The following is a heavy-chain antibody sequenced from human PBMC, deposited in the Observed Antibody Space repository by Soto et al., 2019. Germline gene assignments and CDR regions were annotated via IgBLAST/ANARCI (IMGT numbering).Heavy chain of an antibody. CDR3: AHRNTPSTWSYVTFDY. CDR1: GFSLSTSGVG. J-gene: IGHJ4*02. CDR2: IYWDDDR. Sequence: SGPTLVTPTQTLTLTCTFSGFSLSTSGVGVGWIRQPPGKALEWLALIYWDDDRRYNPSLKSRLAITKDTSKNQVVLTMSNMDPLDTATYYCAHRNTPSTWSYVTFDYWGQGTLVTVSS. D-gene: IGHD3-10*01. V-gene: IGHV2-5*02.